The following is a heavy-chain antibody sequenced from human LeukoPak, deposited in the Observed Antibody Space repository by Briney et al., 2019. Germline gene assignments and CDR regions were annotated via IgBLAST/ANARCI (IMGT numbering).Heavy chain of an antibody. CDR3: AKSHIIAGYVGDY. CDR2: ISYDGSNK. V-gene: IGHV3-30*18. D-gene: IGHD6-13*01. Sequence: GGSLRLSCAASGFTFSSYGMHWVRQAPGKGLEWVAVISYDGSNKYYADSVKGRFTISRDNSKNTLYLQMNSLRAEDTAVYYCAKSHIIAGYVGDYWGQGTLVTVSS. CDR1: GFTFSSYG. J-gene: IGHJ4*02.